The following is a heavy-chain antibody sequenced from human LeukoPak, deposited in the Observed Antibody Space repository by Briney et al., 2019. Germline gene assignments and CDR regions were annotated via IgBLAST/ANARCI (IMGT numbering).Heavy chain of an antibody. CDR3: ARGGRDGYNLGDY. Sequence: PGGSLRLSCAASGFTFSSYTMNWVRQAPGKGLEWVSSISSSSSYIYYADSVKGRFTISRDNAKNSLYLQMNSLRAEDTAVYYCARGGRDGYNLGDYWGQGTLVTVSS. V-gene: IGHV3-21*01. CDR2: ISSSSSYI. D-gene: IGHD5-24*01. CDR1: GFTFSSYT. J-gene: IGHJ4*02.